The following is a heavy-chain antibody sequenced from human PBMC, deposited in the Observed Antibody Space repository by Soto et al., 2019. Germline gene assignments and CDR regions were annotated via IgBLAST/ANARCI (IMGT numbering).Heavy chain of an antibody. Sequence: QLQLQESGSGLVRPSQTLSLTCAVSGGSISSGGYSWNWIRQPPGKGLEWIGYIYHSGSTLYNPSLKSRVTLPVDKSKNQFSLKLPSVTAADTAVYSCARDQREGNWFDPWGQGTLVTVSS. CDR3: ARDQREGNWFDP. V-gene: IGHV4-30-2*01. CDR2: IYHSGST. J-gene: IGHJ5*02. CDR1: GGSISSGGYS.